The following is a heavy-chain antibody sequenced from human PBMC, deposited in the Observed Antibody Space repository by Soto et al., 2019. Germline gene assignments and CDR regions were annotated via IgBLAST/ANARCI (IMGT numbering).Heavy chain of an antibody. J-gene: IGHJ3*01. V-gene: IGHV3-53*02. CDR2: MYYGGTT. CDR3: AREAAGFDL. CDR1: GFTVSSDH. D-gene: IGHD6-13*01. Sequence: EMQLVETGGGLIQPGGSLRLSCAASGFTVSSDHMSWVRQARGKGLEWISVMYYGGTTYYADSVQGRFTISRDSSTNTLYLQMTDLRADDTAVYYCAREAAGFDLWGQGTMVTVSS.